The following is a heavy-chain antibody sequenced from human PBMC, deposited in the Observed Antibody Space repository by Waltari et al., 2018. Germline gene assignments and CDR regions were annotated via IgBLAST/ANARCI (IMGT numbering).Heavy chain of an antibody. J-gene: IGHJ6*02. Sequence: QVQLQQRGTGLLKTSRTLSLTCDVSGGSFSDYCLTGTRQVPGKGLGWICEIVHSGSSSYTPSLRGRITISLDTSKNQFSLRLNSVTAADTAVYYCARGRRESVWVGELLYYHYYGMDVWGQGTTVSVSS. CDR3: ARGRRESVWVGELLYYHYYGMDV. D-gene: IGHD3-10*01. CDR2: IVHSGSS. CDR1: GGSFSDYC. V-gene: IGHV4-34*02.